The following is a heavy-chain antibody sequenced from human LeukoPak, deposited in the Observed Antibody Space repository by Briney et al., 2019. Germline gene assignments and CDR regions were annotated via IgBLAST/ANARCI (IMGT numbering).Heavy chain of an antibody. CDR2: IYYSGST. CDR1: GGSISSCY. CDR3: ARSGTYYYDSSGYYVGY. J-gene: IGHJ4*02. V-gene: IGHV4-59*01. D-gene: IGHD3-22*01. Sequence: PSETLSLTCTVSGGSISSCYWSWIRQPPGKGLEWIGYIYYSGSTNYNPSLKSRVTISVDTSKNQFSLKLSSVTAADTAVYYCARSGTYYYDSSGYYVGYWGQGTLVTVSS.